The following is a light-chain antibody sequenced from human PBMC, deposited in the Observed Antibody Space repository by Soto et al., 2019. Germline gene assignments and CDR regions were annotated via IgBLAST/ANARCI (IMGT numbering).Light chain of an antibody. V-gene: IGKV3D-7*01. Sequence: PGERVTLSCRASQSVSSSYLTWYQQKPGQAPRLLIYGASTRATSIPARFSGSGYGTDFTLTISSLKPEDFAVYYCQQDYNLPPGTFGQGTRLQIK. CDR2: GAS. CDR3: QQDYNLPPGT. CDR1: QSVSSSY. J-gene: IGKJ5*01.